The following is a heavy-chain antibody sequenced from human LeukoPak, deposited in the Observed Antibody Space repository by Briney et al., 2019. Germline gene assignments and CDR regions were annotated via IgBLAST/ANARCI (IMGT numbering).Heavy chain of an antibody. CDR3: AKALGSGTRSSWFDS. CDR1: GFSFSFYV. V-gene: IGHV3-23*01. J-gene: IGHJ5*01. CDR2: TSGSGDSS. Sequence: GGSLRFSCVASGFSFSFYVMTWVRQAPGKGLEWVSSTSGSGDSSYYADSVKGRFTISRDNFMNTLFLQMNSLRAEDTAIYYCAKALGSGTRSSWFDSWGQGTLVTVSS. D-gene: IGHD3-10*01.